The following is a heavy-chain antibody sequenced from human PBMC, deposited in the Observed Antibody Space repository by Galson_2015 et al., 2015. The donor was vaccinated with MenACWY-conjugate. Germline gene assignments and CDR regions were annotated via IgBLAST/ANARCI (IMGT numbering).Heavy chain of an antibody. Sequence: SLRLSCAASGFTFSSYWMSWVRQAPGKGLEWVANIKQDGSEKYYVDSVKGRFTISRDNAKNSLYLQTNSLRAEDTAVYYCARVEEWLGGYYYYYYMDVWGKGTTVTVSS. CDR2: IKQDGSEK. CDR3: ARVEEWLGGYYYYYYMDV. D-gene: IGHD6-19*01. CDR1: GFTFSSYW. J-gene: IGHJ6*03. V-gene: IGHV3-7*03.